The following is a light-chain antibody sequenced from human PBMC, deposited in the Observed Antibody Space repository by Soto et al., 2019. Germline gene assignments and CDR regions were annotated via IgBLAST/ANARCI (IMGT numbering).Light chain of an antibody. Sequence: DIQMTQSPSSLSASVGDRVTITCRASQSISSYLNWYQQKPGKAPKLLIYAASSLHSRVPSRFSGSEPGKDFTLTISSLQPEDCATYSCQQSYSTPRTFGQGTKVEIK. CDR1: QSISSY. V-gene: IGKV1-39*01. CDR3: QQSYSTPRT. J-gene: IGKJ1*01. CDR2: AAS.